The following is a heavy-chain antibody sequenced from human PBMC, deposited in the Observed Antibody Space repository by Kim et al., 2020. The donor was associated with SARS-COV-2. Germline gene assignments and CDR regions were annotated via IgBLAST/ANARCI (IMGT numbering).Heavy chain of an antibody. CDR2: IYYSGST. V-gene: IGHV4-39*01. CDR1: GGSISSSSYY. CDR3: ARLYNWFDP. Sequence: SETLSLTCTVSGGSISSSSYYWGWIRQPPGKGLEWIGSIYYSGSTYYNPSLKSRVTISVDTSKNQFSLKLSSVTAADTAVYYCARLYNWFDPWGQGTLVTVSS. J-gene: IGHJ5*02.